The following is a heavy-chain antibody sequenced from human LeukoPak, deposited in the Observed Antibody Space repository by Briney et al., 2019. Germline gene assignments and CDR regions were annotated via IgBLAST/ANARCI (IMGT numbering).Heavy chain of an antibody. V-gene: IGHV1-69*01. CDR2: IIPIFGTA. CDR3: ARVDTAMWYFDY. Sequence: SVKVSCKASGGTFSSYAISWVRQAPGQGLEWMGGIIPIFGTANYAQKFQGRVTITADESTSTAYMELSSLRSEDTAVYYCARVDTAMWYFDYWGQGTLVAVSS. D-gene: IGHD5-18*01. CDR1: GGTFSSYA. J-gene: IGHJ4*02.